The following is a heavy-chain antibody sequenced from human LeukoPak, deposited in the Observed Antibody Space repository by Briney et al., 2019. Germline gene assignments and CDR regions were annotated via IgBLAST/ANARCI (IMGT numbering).Heavy chain of an antibody. CDR2: IYPSAGYA. CDR3: VREEEGGTFDY. D-gene: IGHD3-16*01. Sequence: ASVEVSCKASGYIFTSYYIHWVRQAPGQGLEWMGIIYPSAGYANYAQTFQGRVTMAMDTSTSTVDMELSSLRSEDTAVYYCVREEEGGTFDYWGQGTLVTVSS. V-gene: IGHV1-46*01. J-gene: IGHJ4*02. CDR1: GYIFTSYY.